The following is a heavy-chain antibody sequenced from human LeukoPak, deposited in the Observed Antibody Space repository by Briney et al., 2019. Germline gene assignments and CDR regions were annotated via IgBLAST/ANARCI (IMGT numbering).Heavy chain of an antibody. J-gene: IGHJ4*02. CDR3: ATTRSSGLDY. CDR2: IYYSGST. CDR1: GVSISSSSHY. D-gene: IGHD3-22*01. V-gene: IGHV4-39*01. Sequence: SETLSLTCTVSGVSISSSSHYWGWIRQPPGKGLEWIGSIYYSGSTYYNPSLKSRVTISVDTSKNQFSLKVSSVTAADTAVYYCATTRSSGLDYWGQGTLVTVSS.